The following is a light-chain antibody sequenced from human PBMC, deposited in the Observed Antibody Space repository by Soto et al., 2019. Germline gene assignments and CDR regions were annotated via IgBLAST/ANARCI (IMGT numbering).Light chain of an antibody. J-gene: IGKJ4*01. V-gene: IGKV4-1*01. CDR2: WAS. CDR1: QSVLYSSNNKNY. Sequence: DIVMTQSPDSLAVSLGERATINCKSSQSVLYSSNNKNYLAWYQQKPGQSPKLLISWASTRESGVPGRFSGSGPGTDFTLSISSLQAEDVAVYYCEQYYDSSPVTFGGGTKVEIK. CDR3: EQYYDSSPVT.